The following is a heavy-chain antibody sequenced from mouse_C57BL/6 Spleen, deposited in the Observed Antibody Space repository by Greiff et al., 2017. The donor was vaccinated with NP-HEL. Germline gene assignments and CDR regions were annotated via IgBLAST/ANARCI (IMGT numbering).Heavy chain of an antibody. CDR2: IYPGSGST. CDR3: ARAIRLTGTSYCAMDD. D-gene: IGHD4-1*01. CDR1: GYTFTSYW. Sequence: QVQLQQPGAELVKPGASVKMSCKASGYTFTSYWITWVKQRPGQGLEWIGDIYPGSGSTNYNEKFKSKATLTVDTSSSTAYMQLSSLTSEDSAVYYCARAIRLTGTSYCAMDDWGKGTSVTVSS. V-gene: IGHV1-55*01. J-gene: IGHJ4*01.